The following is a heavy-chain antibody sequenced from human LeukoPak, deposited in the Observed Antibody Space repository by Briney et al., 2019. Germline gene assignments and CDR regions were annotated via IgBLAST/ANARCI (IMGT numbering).Heavy chain of an antibody. Sequence: GGSLRLPCAASGFTFSSYAMTWIRQAPGKGLEWVSVISGSGGATFYADSVKGRLTISRDNSKNTLYLQMNSLRAEDTAVYYCAKGSHGYNYGEIDYWGQGTLVTVSS. CDR3: AKGSHGYNYGEIDY. J-gene: IGHJ4*02. D-gene: IGHD5-18*01. V-gene: IGHV3-23*01. CDR2: ISGSGGAT. CDR1: GFTFSSYA.